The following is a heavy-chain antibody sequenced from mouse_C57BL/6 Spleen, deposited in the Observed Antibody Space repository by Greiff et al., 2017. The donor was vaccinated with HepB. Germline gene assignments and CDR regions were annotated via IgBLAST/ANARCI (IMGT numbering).Heavy chain of an antibody. Sequence: VQLQQSGAELVRPGASVKLSCTASGFNIKDDYMHWVKQRPEQGLEWIGWIDPENGDTEYASKFQGKATITADTSSNTAYLQLSSLTSEDTAVYYCTTWITTVVAMDYWGQGTSVTVSS. CDR2: IDPENGDT. CDR3: TTWITTVVAMDY. CDR1: GFNIKDDY. V-gene: IGHV14-4*01. D-gene: IGHD1-1*01. J-gene: IGHJ4*01.